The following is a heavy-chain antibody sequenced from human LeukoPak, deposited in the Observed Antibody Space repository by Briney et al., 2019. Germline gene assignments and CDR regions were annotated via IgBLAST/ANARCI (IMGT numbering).Heavy chain of an antibody. V-gene: IGHV4-4*02. CDR3: ATLWFGELGSWFDP. CDR2: IYHSGST. J-gene: IGHJ5*02. CDR1: GSSISSSNW. D-gene: IGHD3-10*01. Sequence: SGTLSPTCAVSGSSISSSNWWSWVRQPPGKGLEWIGEIYHSGSTNYNPSLKSRVTISVDKSKNQFSLKLSSVTAADTAVYYCATLWFGELGSWFDPWGQGTLVTVSS.